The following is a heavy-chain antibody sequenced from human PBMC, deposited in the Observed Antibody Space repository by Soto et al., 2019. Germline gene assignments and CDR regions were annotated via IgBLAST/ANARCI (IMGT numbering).Heavy chain of an antibody. D-gene: IGHD6-19*01. J-gene: IGHJ6*02. CDR3: ARVKWVAVAGGVGYYYYGMDV. CDR1: GGSISSSNW. Sequence: ETLSLTCAVSGGSISSSNWWSWVRQPPGKGLEWIGEIYHSGSTNYNPSLKTRVTISVDKSKNQFSLKLSSVTAADTAVYYCARVKWVAVAGGVGYYYYGMDVWGQGTTVTVSS. V-gene: IGHV4-4*02. CDR2: IYHSGST.